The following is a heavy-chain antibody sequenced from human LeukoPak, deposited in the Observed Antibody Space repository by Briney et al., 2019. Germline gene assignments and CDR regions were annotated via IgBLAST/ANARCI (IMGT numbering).Heavy chain of an antibody. Sequence: GGSLRLSCAASGFTFSSYWMSWVRQAPGKGLEWVANIKQDGSEKYYVDSVKGRFTISRDNAKNSLYLQMNSLRAQDTAVYYCARDYGGSINPFDPWGQGTLVTVSS. D-gene: IGHD4-23*01. V-gene: IGHV3-7*01. CDR2: IKQDGSEK. CDR3: ARDYGGSINPFDP. J-gene: IGHJ5*02. CDR1: GFTFSSYW.